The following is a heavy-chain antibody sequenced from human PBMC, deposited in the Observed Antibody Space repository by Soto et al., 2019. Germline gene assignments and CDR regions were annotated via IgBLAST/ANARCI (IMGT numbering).Heavy chain of an antibody. J-gene: IGHJ4*02. V-gene: IGHV1-3*01. CDR2: INAGNGNT. CDR3: ARDLAKGGGSAGFDY. CDR1: GYTFTSYA. Sequence: ASVKVSCKASGYTFTSYAMHWVRQAPGQRLEWMGWINAGNGNTKYSQKFQGRVTITRDTSLSTVYMTLTRLTSDDTAVYYCARDLAKGGGSAGFDYWGQGTLVTVSS. D-gene: IGHD1-26*01.